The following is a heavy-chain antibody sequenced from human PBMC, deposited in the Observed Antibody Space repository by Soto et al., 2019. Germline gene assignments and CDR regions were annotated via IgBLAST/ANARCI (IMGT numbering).Heavy chain of an antibody. CDR2: ISYDGSNK. J-gene: IGHJ2*01. Sequence: GRSLRLPCAAAGVTFSGYAVHRIRQTPGKGLEWGAVISYDGSNKYYADSVKGRFTISRDNSKNTLYLQMNSLRAEDTAVYYCARGYSSSWTWNWYLDLWGSGTLV. CDR1: GVTFSGYA. D-gene: IGHD6-13*01. V-gene: IGHV3-30-3*01. CDR3: ARGYSSSWTWNWYLDL.